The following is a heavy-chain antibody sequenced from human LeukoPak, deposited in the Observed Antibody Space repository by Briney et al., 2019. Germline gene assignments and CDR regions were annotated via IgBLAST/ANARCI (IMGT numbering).Heavy chain of an antibody. CDR3: ARIRITIFGVSIDY. D-gene: IGHD3-3*01. J-gene: IGHJ4*02. CDR2: IYTSGST. Sequence: PSETLSLTCTVSGGSISNYYWSWIRQPAGKGLEWIGRIYTSGSTNYNPSRKSRVTMSVDTSNNQFSLKLSSVTAADTAVYYCARIRITIFGVSIDYWGQGTRVTVSS. CDR1: GGSISNYY. V-gene: IGHV4-4*07.